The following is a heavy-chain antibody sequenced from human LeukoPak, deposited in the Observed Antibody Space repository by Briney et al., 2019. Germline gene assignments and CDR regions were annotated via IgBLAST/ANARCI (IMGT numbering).Heavy chain of an antibody. V-gene: IGHV3-23*01. CDR2: IGGSSDFT. D-gene: IGHD2-15*01. Sequence: PGGSLRLSCAASGFTFSNYAMSWVRQAPGKGLEWVSAIGGSSDFTYYADSVKGRFNISRDNSKNTLYLQMNSLRAEDTAVYYCAKAHPCSGGSCYSPFDYWGQGTLVTVSS. J-gene: IGHJ4*02. CDR3: AKAHPCSGGSCYSPFDY. CDR1: GFTFSNYA.